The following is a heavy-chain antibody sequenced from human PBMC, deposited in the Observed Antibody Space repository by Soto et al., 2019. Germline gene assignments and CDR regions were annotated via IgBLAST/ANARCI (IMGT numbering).Heavy chain of an antibody. V-gene: IGHV4-39*01. CDR2: IYYSGST. J-gene: IGHJ5*02. CDR3: ARHTRITIFGVVPFPSWFDP. CDR1: GGSISSSSYY. Sequence: PSENLYLTCTVSGGSISSSSYYWGWIRQPPGKGLEWIGSIYYSGSTYYNPSLKSRVTISVDTSKNQFSLKLSSVTAADTAVYYCARHTRITIFGVVPFPSWFDPWGQGTLVT. D-gene: IGHD3-3*01.